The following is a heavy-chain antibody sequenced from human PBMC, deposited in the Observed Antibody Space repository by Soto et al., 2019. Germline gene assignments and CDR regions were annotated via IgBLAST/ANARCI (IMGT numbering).Heavy chain of an antibody. CDR3: AKDKGRTAIDY. CDR2: IANDGRSE. Sequence: QVQLVESGGGVVQPGRSLRLSCAASGLTFSAAGMHWVRQAPGKGLEWVAFIANDGRSESYADSVKGRFTISRDNSQNRLYLQMNGLRAEDTAVYYCAKDKGRTAIDYWGKGTLVSVSS. CDR1: GLTFSAAG. J-gene: IGHJ4*02. V-gene: IGHV3-30*18.